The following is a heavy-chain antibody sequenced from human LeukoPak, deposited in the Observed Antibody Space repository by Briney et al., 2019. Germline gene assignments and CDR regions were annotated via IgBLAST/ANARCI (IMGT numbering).Heavy chain of an antibody. V-gene: IGHV3-21*01. D-gene: IGHD6-13*01. J-gene: IGHJ4*02. CDR3: ARVSSSSGYYFDY. Sequence: GGSLRLSCAASGFTFSSYSMNWVRQAPGKGLEWDSSISSSGSYIYYADSVKGRFAISRDNAKNSLYLQMNSLRAEDTAVYYCARVSSSSGYYFDYWGQGTLVTVSS. CDR1: GFTFSSYS. CDR2: ISSSGSYI.